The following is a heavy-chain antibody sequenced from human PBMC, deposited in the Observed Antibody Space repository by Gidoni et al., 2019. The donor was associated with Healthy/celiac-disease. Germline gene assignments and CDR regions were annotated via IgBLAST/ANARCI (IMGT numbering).Heavy chain of an antibody. V-gene: IGHV3-23*01. D-gene: IGHD1-26*01. CDR1: GFTFSSYA. CDR2: ISGSGGST. CDR3: AKGFTPPERRGPGRKWELFPSWFDP. Sequence: EVQLLESGGGLVQPGGSLRLSCAASGFTFSSYAMRWVRQAPGKGLEWVSAISGSGGSTYYADSVKGRFTISRDNSKNTLYLQMNSLRAEDTAVYYCAKGFTPPERRGPGRKWELFPSWFDPWGQGTLVTVSS. J-gene: IGHJ5*02.